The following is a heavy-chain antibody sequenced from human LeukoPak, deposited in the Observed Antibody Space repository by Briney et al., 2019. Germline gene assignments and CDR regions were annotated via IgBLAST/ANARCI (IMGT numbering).Heavy chain of an antibody. V-gene: IGHV4-61*01. CDR2: IYYSGST. J-gene: IGHJ4*02. CDR1: GGSVISGSYY. CDR3: ARGADSSGYYSIFYFDY. Sequence: SETLSLTCTVSGGSVISGSYYWNWIRQPPGKGLEWIGYIYYSGSTNYNPSLKSRVTISVDTSKNQFSLKLSSVTAADTAVYYCARGADSSGYYSIFYFDYWGQGTLVTV. D-gene: IGHD3-22*01.